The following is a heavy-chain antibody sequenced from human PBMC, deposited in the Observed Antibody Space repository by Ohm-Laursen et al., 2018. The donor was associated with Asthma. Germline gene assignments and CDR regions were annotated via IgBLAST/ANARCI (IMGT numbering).Heavy chain of an antibody. CDR1: GYTFSRYS. Sequence: FLRLSCAASGYTFSRYSIHWVRQIPGKGLEWVSYITSYSSTTYYADSVKGRFTISRDNAKNSLYLQMNSLRAQDTAVYYCAVRTTSAGFDVWGQGTTVTVSS. V-gene: IGHV3-48*01. J-gene: IGHJ6*02. D-gene: IGHD1-1*01. CDR3: AVRTTSAGFDV. CDR2: ITSYSSTT.